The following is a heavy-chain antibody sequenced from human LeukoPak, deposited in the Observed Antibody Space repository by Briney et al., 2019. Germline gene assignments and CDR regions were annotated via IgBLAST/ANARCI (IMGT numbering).Heavy chain of an antibody. CDR1: GFTFSSYG. CDR3: ARDSGGSYGDDY. CDR2: IWYDGSGK. J-gene: IGHJ4*02. D-gene: IGHD5-18*01. V-gene: IGHV3-33*01. Sequence: PGRSLRLSCAASGFTFSSYGMHWVRQAPGKGLEWVAVIWYDGSGKFYADSVKGRFTISRDNAKDSLYLQMSSLRDEDTAVCYCARDSGGSYGDDYWGQGTLVTVSS.